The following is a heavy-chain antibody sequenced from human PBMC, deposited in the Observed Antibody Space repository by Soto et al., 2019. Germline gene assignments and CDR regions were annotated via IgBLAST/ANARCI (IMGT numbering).Heavy chain of an antibody. J-gene: IGHJ4*02. D-gene: IGHD6-25*01. CDR3: VKEIAAAQ. CDR2: INKDGSQT. CDR1: GFTFSNYW. Sequence: EVQLVESGGALVQPGGSLRLTCATSGFTFSNYWMTWVRQAPGKGLEWVPNINKDGSQTSFVDSVKGRFTIFRDTAKSALYLQMNSLRGEDTAKYYCVKEIAAAQWGQGTLVTFSS. V-gene: IGHV3-7*01.